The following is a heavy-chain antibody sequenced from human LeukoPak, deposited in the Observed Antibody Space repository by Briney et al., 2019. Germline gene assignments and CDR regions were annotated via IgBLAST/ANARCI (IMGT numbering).Heavy chain of an antibody. V-gene: IGHV3-13*01. CDR2: IGPAGDT. D-gene: IGHD3-10*01. J-gene: IGHJ4*02. Sequence: GGSLRLSCAASGYTFSSRDMHWVRQATGKGLEWVSAIGPAGDTYYSDSVKGRFTISRENAKNSLYLQMNSLRAGDTAVYYCACASPHQYGSGVIDYWGQGTLVTVSS. CDR3: ACASPHQYGSGVIDY. CDR1: GYTFSSRD.